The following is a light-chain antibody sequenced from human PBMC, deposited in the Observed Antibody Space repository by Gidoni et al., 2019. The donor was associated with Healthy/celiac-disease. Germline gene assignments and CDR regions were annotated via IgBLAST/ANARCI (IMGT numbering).Light chain of an antibody. CDR1: SRDVGGYKY. V-gene: IGLV2-14*01. CDR2: EVS. Sequence: QSALTQPASVSGSPGQSITISCTGTSRDVGGYKYVSWYQQHPGKAPQLMIYEVSNRPSGVSNRFSGSKSGNTASLTISGLQAEDEADYYCSSYTSSSTLNFGTGTKVTVL. CDR3: SSYTSSSTLN. J-gene: IGLJ1*01.